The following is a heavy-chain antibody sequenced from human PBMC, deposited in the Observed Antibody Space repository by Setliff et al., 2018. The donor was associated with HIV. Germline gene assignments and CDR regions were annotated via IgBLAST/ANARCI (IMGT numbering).Heavy chain of an antibody. Sequence: GASVKVSCKASGYTFTSYALNWVRQAPGQGLEWMGWINTNTGNPTYPQGFTGRFVFSLDTSVTTAYLQISSLKADDTAVYYCARESPMIVVASTTFDYWGQGTLVTVSS. CDR3: ARESPMIVVASTTFDY. V-gene: IGHV7-4-1*02. J-gene: IGHJ4*02. CDR2: INTNTGNP. CDR1: GYTFTSYA. D-gene: IGHD3-22*01.